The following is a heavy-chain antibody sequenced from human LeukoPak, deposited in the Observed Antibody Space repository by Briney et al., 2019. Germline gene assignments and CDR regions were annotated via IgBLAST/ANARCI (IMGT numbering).Heavy chain of an antibody. CDR3: ASPQTIGILTGYYRD. CDR1: GGTFSSYA. Sequence: SVKVSCKASGGTFSSYAISWVRQAPGQGLEWMGGIIPIFGTANYAQKFQGRVTITADESTSTAYMELSSLRSEDTAVYYCASPQTIGILTGYYRDWGQGTLVTVSS. V-gene: IGHV1-69*13. D-gene: IGHD3-9*01. J-gene: IGHJ4*02. CDR2: IIPIFGTA.